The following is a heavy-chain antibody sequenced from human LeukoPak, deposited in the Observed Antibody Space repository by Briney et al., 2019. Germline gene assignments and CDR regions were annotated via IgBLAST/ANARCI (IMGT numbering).Heavy chain of an antibody. V-gene: IGHV4-59*08. J-gene: IGHJ5*02. CDR3: ARHGPGGYSEAFDP. D-gene: IGHD6-13*01. Sequence: SETLSLTCTVSGGSISSYYWSWIRQPPGKGLEWIGYIYYSGSTNYNPSLKSRVTISVDTSKNQFSLKLSSVTAADTAVYYCARHGPGGYSEAFDPWGQGTLVTVSS. CDR1: GGSISSYY. CDR2: IYYSGST.